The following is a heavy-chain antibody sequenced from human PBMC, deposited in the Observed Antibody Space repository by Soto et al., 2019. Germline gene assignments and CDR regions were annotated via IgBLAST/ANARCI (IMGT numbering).Heavy chain of an antibody. CDR2: ISSSGSFI. Sequence: PGGSLRLSCAASGFTFRTYGMNWVRRAPGGGLEWVASISSSGSFIYYADSVKGRFTISRDDAEKSLYLQMNSLRAEDTALYYSPREKEGIAAAIDYWGRGTLVTVSS. D-gene: IGHD6-13*01. V-gene: IGHV3-21*01. J-gene: IGHJ4*02. CDR1: GFTFRTYG. CDR3: PREKEGIAAAIDY.